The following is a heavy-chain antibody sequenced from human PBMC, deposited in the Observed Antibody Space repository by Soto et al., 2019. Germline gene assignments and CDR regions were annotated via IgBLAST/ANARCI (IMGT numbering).Heavy chain of an antibody. CDR3: ARDRMGATTNSYYYYYYGMDV. V-gene: IGHV3-21*01. D-gene: IGHD1-26*01. J-gene: IGHJ6*02. CDR2: ISSSSSYI. Sequence: GGSLRLSCAASGFTFSSYSMNWVRQAPGKGLEWVSSISSSSSYIYYADSVKGRFTISRGNAKNSLYLQMNSLRAEDTAVYYCARDRMGATTNSYYYYYYGMDVWGQGTTVTVSS. CDR1: GFTFSSYS.